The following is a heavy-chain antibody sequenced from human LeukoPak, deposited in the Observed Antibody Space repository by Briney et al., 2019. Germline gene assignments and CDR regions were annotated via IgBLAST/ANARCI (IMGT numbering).Heavy chain of an antibody. J-gene: IGHJ4*02. CDR3: ARDGDRDGYNRFDY. CDR2: IYHRGST. V-gene: IGHV4-30-4*01. Sequence: SETLSLTCIVSGDSISNDNFYWTWIRQSPGEGLEWIGYIYHRGSTHYNPSLKSRVTISVDTSKNQFSLKLSSVTAADTAVYYCARDGDRDGYNRFDYWGQGTLVTVSS. D-gene: IGHD5-24*01. CDR1: GDSISNDNFY.